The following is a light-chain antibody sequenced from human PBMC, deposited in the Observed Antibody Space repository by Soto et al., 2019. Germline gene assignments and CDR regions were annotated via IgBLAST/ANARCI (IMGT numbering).Light chain of an antibody. J-gene: IGKJ4*01. CDR2: GAS. Sequence: EIVLTQSPGTLSLSPGERATLSCRASQTVSSSYLAWYQQRPGQAPRLLIYGASSRATGIPDRFSGIGSGTEFTLTISRLEPEDFAVYYCQQYGDSPTFGGGTKVDIK. V-gene: IGKV3-20*01. CDR3: QQYGDSPT. CDR1: QTVSSSY.